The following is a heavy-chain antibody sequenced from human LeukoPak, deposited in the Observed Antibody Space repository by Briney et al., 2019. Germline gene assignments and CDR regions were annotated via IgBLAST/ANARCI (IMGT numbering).Heavy chain of an antibody. J-gene: IGHJ4*02. CDR2: IYYSGST. V-gene: IGHV4-59*08. D-gene: IGHD5-18*01. CDR1: GGSISSYY. CDR3: ARRAPYSYEWSTLDY. Sequence: ASATLSLTCTVSGGSISSYYWSWIRQPPGKGLEWIGYIYYSGSTNYNPSLKSRVTISVDTSKNQFSLELSSVTAADTAVYYCARRAPYSYEWSTLDYWGQGTLVTVSS.